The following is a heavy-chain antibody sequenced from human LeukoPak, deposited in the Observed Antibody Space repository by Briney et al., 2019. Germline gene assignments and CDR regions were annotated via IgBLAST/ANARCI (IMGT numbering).Heavy chain of an antibody. CDR1: RFTFSSYA. CDR2: ISGSGGST. J-gene: IGHJ4*02. V-gene: IGHV3-23*01. CDR3: AKAISSGWSPGGFDY. D-gene: IGHD6-19*01. Sequence: RGSLRLSCAASRFTFSSYAMSWVRQAPGKGLEWVSAISGSGGSTYYADSVKGRFTSSRDNSKNTLYLQMNSLRAEDTAVYYCAKAISSGWSPGGFDYWGQGTLVTVSS.